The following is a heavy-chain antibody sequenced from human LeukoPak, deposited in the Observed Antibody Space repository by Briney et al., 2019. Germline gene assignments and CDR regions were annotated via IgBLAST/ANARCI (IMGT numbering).Heavy chain of an antibody. CDR3: AKEDRRGRHFDY. D-gene: IGHD3-16*01. V-gene: IGHV3-7*03. Sequence: PGGSLRLSCAASGFTFSSYWMSWVRQAPGKGLEWVANIKQDGSEKYYVDSVKGRFTISRDNAKNSLYLQMNSLRAEDTALYYCAKEDRRGRHFDYWGQGTLVTVSS. CDR2: IKQDGSEK. CDR1: GFTFSSYW. J-gene: IGHJ4*02.